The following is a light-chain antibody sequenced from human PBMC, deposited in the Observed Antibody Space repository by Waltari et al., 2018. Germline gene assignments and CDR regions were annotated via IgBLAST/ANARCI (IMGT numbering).Light chain of an antibody. Sequence: SYGLTQPPSLSVSPGQTATITCSGDTLGDRYVSWYQQKTGQSPVLVISQDIKRPSGIPERFSCSNSGNTATLTISGTQTMDEADYFCQAWDSNNVVFGGGTRLTIL. CDR3: QAWDSNNVV. V-gene: IGLV3-1*01. J-gene: IGLJ2*01. CDR1: TLGDRY. CDR2: QDI.